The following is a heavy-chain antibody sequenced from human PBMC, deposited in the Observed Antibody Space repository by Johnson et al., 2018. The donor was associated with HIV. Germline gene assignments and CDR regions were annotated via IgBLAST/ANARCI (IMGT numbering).Heavy chain of an antibody. V-gene: IGHV3-20*04. CDR3: AREPQLGTRSNSVALDV. D-gene: IGHD1-26*01. J-gene: IGHJ3*01. CDR1: GFTFDDYG. CDR2: INWYSGSL. Sequence: VQLVESGGVVVRPGGSLRLSCAASGFTFDDYGMSWVRQAPGKGLEWVSGINWYSGSLGYADSVKGRFTTSRDNAKNSLYLQMNSLRAEDTAWYYCAREPQLGTRSNSVALDVWGQGTMVTVSS.